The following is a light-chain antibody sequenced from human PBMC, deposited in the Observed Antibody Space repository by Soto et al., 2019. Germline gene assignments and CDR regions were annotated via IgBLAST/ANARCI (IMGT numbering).Light chain of an antibody. CDR3: QQYYSSLLT. CDR1: QSILFNSNNKNY. CDR2: WAS. J-gene: IGKJ4*01. V-gene: IGKV4-1*01. Sequence: DIVMTQSPDSLAVSLGESATIYCKSSQSILFNSNNKNYLAWYQQKPGQPPKLLIYWASTRESGVPDRFSGSGSGTDFTLTITSLQAEDVAVYYCQQYYSSLLTFGGGTKVEIK.